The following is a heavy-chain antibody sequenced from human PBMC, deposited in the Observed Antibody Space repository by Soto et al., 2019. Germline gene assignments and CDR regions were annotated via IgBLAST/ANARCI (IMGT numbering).Heavy chain of an antibody. Sequence: PSETLSLTCTVSGGSISSYYWSWIRQPPGKGLEWIGYIYYSGSTNYNPSLKSRVTISVDTSKNQFSLKLSSATAADTAVYYCARVLYSSSPDFDYWGQGTLVTVSS. CDR2: IYYSGST. J-gene: IGHJ4*02. V-gene: IGHV4-59*01. CDR1: GGSISSYY. D-gene: IGHD6-6*01. CDR3: ARVLYSSSPDFDY.